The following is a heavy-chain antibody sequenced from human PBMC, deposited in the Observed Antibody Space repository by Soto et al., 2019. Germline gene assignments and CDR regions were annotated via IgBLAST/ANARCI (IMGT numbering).Heavy chain of an antibody. V-gene: IGHV5-10-1*01. CDR2: IDPSDSYT. Sequence: GAAVTISCKGSGYSFTSYWSSWVRQMPRKGLEWMGRIDPSDSYTNYSPSFQGHVTISADKSISTAYMELRSLRSDDTAVYYCARGKDFGVVIPSKTNWFDPWGQGTLVTVSS. J-gene: IGHJ5*02. CDR3: ARGKDFGVVIPSKTNWFDP. CDR1: GYSFTSYW. D-gene: IGHD3-3*01.